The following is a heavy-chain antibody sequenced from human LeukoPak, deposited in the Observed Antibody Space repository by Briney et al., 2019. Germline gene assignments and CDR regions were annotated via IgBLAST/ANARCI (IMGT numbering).Heavy chain of an antibody. J-gene: IGHJ4*02. Sequence: PGGSLRLSCAASGSSFTSYWMSWVRQAPGKGLEWVANIKQDGSEKYYVDSVKGRFTISRDNVKNLLYLQMDSLRAEDTAVYYCATYYSGSTPRLDNWGQGILVTVSS. CDR1: GSSFTSYW. CDR2: IKQDGSEK. CDR3: ATYYSGSTPRLDN. D-gene: IGHD3-10*01. V-gene: IGHV3-7*02.